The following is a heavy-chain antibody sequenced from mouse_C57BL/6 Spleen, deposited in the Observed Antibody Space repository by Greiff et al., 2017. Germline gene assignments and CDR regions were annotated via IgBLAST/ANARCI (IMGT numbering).Heavy chain of an antibody. J-gene: IGHJ1*03. CDR1: GFSFNTYA. CDR3: VRRQYDYDEDWYFDV. Sequence: EVQLQQSGGGLVQPKGSLKLSCAASGFSFNTYAMNWVRQAPGKGLEWVARIRSKSNNYATYYADSVKDRFTISRDDSESMLYLQMNNLKTEDTAMYYCVRRQYDYDEDWYFDVWGTGTTVTVSS. V-gene: IGHV10-1*01. CDR2: IRSKSNNYAT. D-gene: IGHD2-4*01.